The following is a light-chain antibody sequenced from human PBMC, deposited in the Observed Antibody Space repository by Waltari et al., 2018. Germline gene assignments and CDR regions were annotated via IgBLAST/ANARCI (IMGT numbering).Light chain of an antibody. CDR1: QRVLYSSNNRNY. CDR2: WAS. CDR3: QQSYSTPFT. Sequence: DIVMTQSPDSLAVSLGERATINCKSSQRVLYSSNNRNYLAWYQQKPGQPPKLLIFWASARESGVPDRFSGSGSGTDFTLTISSLQAEDVAVYYCQQSYSTPFTFGPGTKVDIK. V-gene: IGKV4-1*01. J-gene: IGKJ3*01.